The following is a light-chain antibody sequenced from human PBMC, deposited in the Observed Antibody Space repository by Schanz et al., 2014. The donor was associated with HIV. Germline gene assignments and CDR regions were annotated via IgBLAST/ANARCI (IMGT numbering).Light chain of an antibody. V-gene: IGLV2-14*03. CDR3: SSYAGNNNGV. CDR2: DVS. Sequence: QSALTQPASMSGSPGQSITISCTGTSSDVGGYNYVSWYQQHPGKAPKLMIYDVSHRPSGVSNRFSGSKSGNTASLTISGLQTEDEADYYCSSYAGNNNGVFGGGTKLTVL. J-gene: IGLJ3*02. CDR1: SSDVGGYNY.